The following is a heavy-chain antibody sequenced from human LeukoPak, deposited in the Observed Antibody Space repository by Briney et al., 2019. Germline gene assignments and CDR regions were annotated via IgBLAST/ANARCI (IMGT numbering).Heavy chain of an antibody. CDR3: ARTAVRRYFDWLDRRAFYFDY. Sequence: PSETLSLTCAVYGGSFSGYYWSWIRQPPGKGLEWIGEINHSGSTNYNPSLKSRVTISVDTSKNQFSLKLSSVTAADTAVYYCARTAVRRYFDWLDRRAFYFDYWGQGTLVTVSS. V-gene: IGHV4-34*01. J-gene: IGHJ4*02. CDR2: INHSGST. CDR1: GGSFSGYY. D-gene: IGHD3-9*01.